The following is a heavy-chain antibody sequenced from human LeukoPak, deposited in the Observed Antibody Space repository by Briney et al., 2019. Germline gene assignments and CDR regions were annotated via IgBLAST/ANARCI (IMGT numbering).Heavy chain of an antibody. J-gene: IGHJ4*02. CDR1: GFTFSSYA. CDR3: VRDVEL. Sequence: PGGSLRLSCAASGFTFSSYAMSWVRQAPGKGLEWVSAISGSGGSTYYADSVKGRFTISRDNAKNSVFLEMSSLRVEDTAVYYCVRDVELWGQGTLVTVSS. CDR2: ISGSGGST. D-gene: IGHD1-1*01. V-gene: IGHV3-23*01.